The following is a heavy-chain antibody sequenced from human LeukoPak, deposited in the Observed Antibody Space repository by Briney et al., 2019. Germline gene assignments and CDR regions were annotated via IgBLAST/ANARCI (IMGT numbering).Heavy chain of an antibody. V-gene: IGHV1-2*02. D-gene: IGHD6-19*01. Sequence: ASVKVSCKASGYTFSGYYMHWVRQAPGQGLEWMGWINPSGDGTNYAQKFQGRVTMTRDTSISTAYMELTRLRSDDTAVYYCARASSIAVAGYDYYYMDVWGKGTTVTVSS. CDR1: GYTFSGYY. J-gene: IGHJ6*03. CDR3: ARASSIAVAGYDYYYMDV. CDR2: INPSGDGT.